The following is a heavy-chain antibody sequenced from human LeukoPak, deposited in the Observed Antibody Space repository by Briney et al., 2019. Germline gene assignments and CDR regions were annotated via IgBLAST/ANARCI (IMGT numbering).Heavy chain of an antibody. J-gene: IGHJ4*02. D-gene: IGHD5-18*01. V-gene: IGHV3-23*01. Sequence: PGGSLRLSCAPSGFTFTRFAMTWVRQAPGKGLEWVSSISGSGISTYYADSVKGRFTISRDSSTLYLQMSSLRAEDTAIYYCAKGSGYGQYYFDYWGQGTLVTVSS. CDR3: AKGSGYGQYYFDY. CDR1: GFTFTRFA. CDR2: ISGSGIST.